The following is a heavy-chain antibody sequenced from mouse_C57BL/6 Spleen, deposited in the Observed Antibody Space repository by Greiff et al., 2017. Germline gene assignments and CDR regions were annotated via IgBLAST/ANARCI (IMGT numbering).Heavy chain of an antibody. CDR2: ISSGGSYT. Sequence: EVQLQQSGGDLVKPGGSLKLSCAASGFTFSSYGMSWVRQTPDKRLEWVATISSGGSYTYYPDSVKGRFTISRDNAKNTLYLQMSSLTSEDTAMYYCARLYYDYDGYYCDYWGQGTTLTVSS. J-gene: IGHJ2*01. V-gene: IGHV5-6*01. CDR3: ARLYYDYDGYYCDY. CDR1: GFTFSSYG. D-gene: IGHD2-4*01.